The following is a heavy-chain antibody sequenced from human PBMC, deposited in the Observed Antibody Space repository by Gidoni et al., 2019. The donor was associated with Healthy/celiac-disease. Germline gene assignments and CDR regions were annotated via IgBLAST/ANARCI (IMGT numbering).Heavy chain of an antibody. CDR3: ARFLPDQIQYYYDSSGAFDY. D-gene: IGHD3-22*01. Sequence: QVQLVQSGAEVKKPGASVKVSCKASGYTFTSYGIIWVRQAPGQGLEWMGWISAYNGNTNYAQKLQGRVTMTTDTSTSTAYMELRSLRSDDTAVYYCARFLPDQIQYYYDSSGAFDYWGQGTLVTVSS. CDR2: ISAYNGNT. V-gene: IGHV1-18*01. J-gene: IGHJ4*02. CDR1: GYTFTSYG.